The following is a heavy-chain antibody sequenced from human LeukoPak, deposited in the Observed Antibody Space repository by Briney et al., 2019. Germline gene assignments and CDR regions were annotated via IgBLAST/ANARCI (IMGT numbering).Heavy chain of an antibody. J-gene: IGHJ4*02. CDR2: ISYDGSNK. CDR3: AREGGDSGKGVDY. D-gene: IGHD3-10*01. V-gene: IGHV3-30*03. CDR1: GFTFSSYG. Sequence: YLRLYCAASGFTFSSYGMHWVRQAPGKGLEWVAFISYDGSNKCYADSVKGRFTSSRDNSKNTLYLQMNSLRAEDTAVYYCAREGGDSGKGVDYWGQGTLVTVSS.